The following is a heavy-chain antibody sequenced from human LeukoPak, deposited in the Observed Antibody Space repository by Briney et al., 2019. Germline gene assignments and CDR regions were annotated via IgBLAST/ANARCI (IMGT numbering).Heavy chain of an antibody. CDR2: ISSSSSYI. CDR3: ARELYGDYSGDLY. D-gene: IGHD4-17*01. Sequence: AGGSLRLSCAASGFTFSSYSMNWVRQAPGKGLEWVSSISSSSSYIYYADSVKGRFTISRDNAKNSLYLQMNSLRAEDTAVYYCARELYGDYSGDLYWGQGTLVTVSS. V-gene: IGHV3-21*01. CDR1: GFTFSSYS. J-gene: IGHJ4*02.